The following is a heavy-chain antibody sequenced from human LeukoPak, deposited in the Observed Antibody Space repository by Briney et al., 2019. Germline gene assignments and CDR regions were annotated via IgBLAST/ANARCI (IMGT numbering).Heavy chain of an antibody. J-gene: IGHJ4*02. Sequence: PSETLSLTCTVSGGSISSYYWSWIRQPPGKGLEWIGYIYYSGSTNYNPSLKSRVTISVDTSKNQFSLKLSSVTAADTAVYYCASSYSSSWYVAGYWGQGTLVTVSS. CDR2: IYYSGST. D-gene: IGHD6-13*01. CDR1: GGSISSYY. CDR3: ASSYSSSWYVAGY. V-gene: IGHV4-59*08.